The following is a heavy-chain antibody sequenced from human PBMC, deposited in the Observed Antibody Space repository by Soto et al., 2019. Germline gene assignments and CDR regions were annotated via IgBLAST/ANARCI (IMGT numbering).Heavy chain of an antibody. CDR3: ARGGPVSVSPAWQLLGYFDY. V-gene: IGHV4-31*03. CDR1: GGSISRGAYF. Sequence: PSETLSLTCSVSGGSISRGAYFWTWIRQFPGKGLEWIAYISYTGATYYNPSLKSRVTILAGTSKNQFSLKLNSVTSADTAVYYCARGGPVSVSPAWQLLGYFDYWGQGTLVTVSS. J-gene: IGHJ4*02. D-gene: IGHD2-15*01. CDR2: ISYTGAT.